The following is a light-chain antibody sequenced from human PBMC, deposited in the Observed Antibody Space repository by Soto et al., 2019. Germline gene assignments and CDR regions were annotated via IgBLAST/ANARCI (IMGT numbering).Light chain of an antibody. CDR2: NPS. Sequence: EIVLTQSPGTLSLSPGERATLSCRASQTVGNNYLAWFQQKPGRAPTLLVYNPSTRATGIPDRFSGSGSGTDFTLTISRLEPEDFAVYYCLQYAFSPHTFGRGTRLDIK. J-gene: IGKJ2*01. CDR1: QTVGNNY. CDR3: LQYAFSPHT. V-gene: IGKV3-20*01.